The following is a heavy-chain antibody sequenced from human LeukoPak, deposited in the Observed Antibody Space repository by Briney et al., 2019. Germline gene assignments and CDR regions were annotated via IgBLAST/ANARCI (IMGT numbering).Heavy chain of an antibody. Sequence: ASVKVSCKASGYTFTSYGISWVRQAPGQGLEWMGWISAYNGNTNYAQKLQGRVTMTTDTSTSTAYMELRSLRSDDTAVYYCARHQFHRRGAAVVHRFDPWGQGALVTVSS. J-gene: IGHJ5*02. CDR1: GYTFTSYG. V-gene: IGHV1-18*01. CDR3: ARHQFHRRGAAVVHRFDP. D-gene: IGHD6-13*01. CDR2: ISAYNGNT.